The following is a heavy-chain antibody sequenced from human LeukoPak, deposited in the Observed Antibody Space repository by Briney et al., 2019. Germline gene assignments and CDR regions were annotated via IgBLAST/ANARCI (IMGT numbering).Heavy chain of an antibody. Sequence: PSETLSLTCTVSGASLSSYFWSWIRQPPGKGLEYIGYIYYGGSTNYNPSLKSRVTISIDTSKNQLSLKLNSVTAADTAVYYCARGGDMSGTIIDYWGQGTLVTVSS. CDR2: IYYGGST. CDR1: GASLSSYF. J-gene: IGHJ4*02. D-gene: IGHD3-22*01. CDR3: ARGGDMSGTIIDY. V-gene: IGHV4-59*01.